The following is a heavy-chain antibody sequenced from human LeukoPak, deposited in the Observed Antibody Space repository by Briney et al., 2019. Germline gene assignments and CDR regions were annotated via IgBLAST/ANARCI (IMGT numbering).Heavy chain of an antibody. D-gene: IGHD5-12*01. Sequence: SETLSLTCTVSGGSISSYYWSWFRQPPGKGLEWIGYIYTSGSTNYNPSLKSRVTISVDTSKNQFSLKLSSVTAADTAVYYCARHSGYPTSDWFDPWGQGTLVTVSS. J-gene: IGHJ5*02. CDR3: ARHSGYPTSDWFDP. CDR1: GGSISSYY. V-gene: IGHV4-4*09. CDR2: IYTSGST.